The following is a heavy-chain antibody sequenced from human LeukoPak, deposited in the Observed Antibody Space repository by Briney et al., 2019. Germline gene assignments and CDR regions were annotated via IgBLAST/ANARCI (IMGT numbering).Heavy chain of an antibody. CDR3: AREAVPAAIRAFYI. CDR1: GYTFTGYY. CDR2: INPNSGGT. V-gene: IGHV1-2*02. J-gene: IGHJ3*02. Sequence: GASVKVSCKPSGYTFTGYYMHWVRQAPGQGLEWRGWINPNSGGTNYAQKFQGRVTMTRDTSISTAYMELSRLRSDDTAVYYCAREAVPAAIRAFYIWGQGTMVTVSS. D-gene: IGHD2-2*01.